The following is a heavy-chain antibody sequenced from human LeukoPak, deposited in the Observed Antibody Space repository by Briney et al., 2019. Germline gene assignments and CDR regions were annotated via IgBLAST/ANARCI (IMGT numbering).Heavy chain of an antibody. CDR2: ISNDGSNK. CDR1: GFTFSSYG. V-gene: IGHV3-30*18. CDR3: AKGPAPRLGEFSYHALVDY. J-gene: IGHJ4*02. Sequence: PGGSLRLSCVASGFTFSSYGMHWVRQAPDKGLEWVAFISNDGSNKYFADSVKGRFIISRDNSKNTLYLQMNSLRAEDTAVCYCAKGPAPRLGEFSYHALVDYWGQGTLVTVSS. D-gene: IGHD3-16*02.